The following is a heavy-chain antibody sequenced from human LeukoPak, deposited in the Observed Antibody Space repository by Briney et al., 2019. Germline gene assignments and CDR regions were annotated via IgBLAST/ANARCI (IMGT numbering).Heavy chain of an antibody. V-gene: IGHV1-46*01. CDR3: ARARPGTKRLRWHNWFDP. CDR1: GGTFSSYA. J-gene: IGHJ5*02. D-gene: IGHD4-23*01. CDR2: INPSGGST. Sequence: ASVKVSCKASGGTFSSYAISWVRQAPGQGLEWMGIINPSGGSTSYAQKFQGRVTMTRDTSTSTVYMELSSLRSEDTAVYYCARARPGTKRLRWHNWFDPWGQGTLVTVSS.